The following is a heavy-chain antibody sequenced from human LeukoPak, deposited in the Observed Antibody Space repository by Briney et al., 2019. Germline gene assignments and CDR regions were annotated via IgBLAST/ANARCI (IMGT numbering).Heavy chain of an antibody. Sequence: ASVKVSCKASGYTFTSCYMHWVRQAPGQGLEWTGIINPSGGSTSYAQKFQGRVTMTRDTSTSTAYMELRSLRSDDTAVYYCARRGSYYSYYFDYWGQGTLVTVSS. CDR1: GYTFTSCY. V-gene: IGHV1-46*01. CDR2: INPSGGST. D-gene: IGHD1-26*01. CDR3: ARRGSYYSYYFDY. J-gene: IGHJ4*02.